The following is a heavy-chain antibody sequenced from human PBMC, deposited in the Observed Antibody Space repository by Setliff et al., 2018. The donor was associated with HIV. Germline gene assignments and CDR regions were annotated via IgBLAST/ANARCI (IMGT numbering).Heavy chain of an antibody. CDR3: ARTYYYDASGYYRPFDI. V-gene: IGHV3-30*02. CDR1: GFTFSSYG. CDR2: IRYDGSEK. J-gene: IGHJ3*02. D-gene: IGHD3-22*01. Sequence: GFLRLSCPASGFTFSSYGMHWVRQAPGKGLEWVAFIRYDGSEKYYIESVKGRFTISRDNSKKMLYLQMNSLRAEDTAVYYCARTYYYDASGYYRPFDIWGQGTMVTVSS.